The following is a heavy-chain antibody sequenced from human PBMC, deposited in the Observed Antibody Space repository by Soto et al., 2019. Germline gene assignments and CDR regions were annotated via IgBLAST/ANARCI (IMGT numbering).Heavy chain of an antibody. J-gene: IGHJ6*04. CDR3: ARRAYDSYYAIDV. CDR1: GLTYTSFA. V-gene: IGHV3-30*09. CDR2: ISYDGSDK. D-gene: IGHD3-22*01. Sequence: QPGGSLRLSCAASGLTYTSFALHWVRQAPGKGLEWVAVISYDGSDKYYADSVKGRFAISRDNSKNTLYLQMNSLRPEDTAVYYCARRAYDSYYAIDVRGKGPTVTVSS.